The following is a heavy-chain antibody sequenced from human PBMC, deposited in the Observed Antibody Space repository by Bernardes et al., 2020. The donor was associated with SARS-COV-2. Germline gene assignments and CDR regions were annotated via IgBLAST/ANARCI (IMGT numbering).Heavy chain of an antibody. CDR3: ARQDYYDSSGYGYYFDY. CDR1: GGTFSSYT. D-gene: IGHD3-22*01. Sequence: SVKVSCKASGGTFSSYTISWVRQAPGQGLEWMGRIIPILGIANYAQKFQGRVTITADKSTSTAYMELSSLRSEDTAVYYCARQDYYDSSGYGYYFDYWGPGTLITVSS. J-gene: IGHJ4*02. V-gene: IGHV1-69*02. CDR2: IIPILGIA.